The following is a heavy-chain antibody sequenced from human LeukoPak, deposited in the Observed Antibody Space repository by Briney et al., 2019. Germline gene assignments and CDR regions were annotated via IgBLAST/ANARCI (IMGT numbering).Heavy chain of an antibody. CDR1: GGSISSSSYY. CDR2: IYYSGST. D-gene: IGHD3-22*01. Sequence: SETLSLTCTVSGGSISSSSYYWGWIRQPPGKGLEWIGSIYYSGSTYYNPSLKSRVTISVDTSKNQFSLKLSSVTAADTAVYYCAREAGTVVVHNPALWGQGTLVTVSS. V-gene: IGHV4-39*07. J-gene: IGHJ4*02. CDR3: AREAGTVVVHNPAL.